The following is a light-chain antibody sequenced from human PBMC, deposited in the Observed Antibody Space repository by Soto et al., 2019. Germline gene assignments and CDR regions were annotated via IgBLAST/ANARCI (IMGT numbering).Light chain of an antibody. J-gene: IGLJ1*01. CDR3: SSYAGSSNV. Sequence: QSALTQPASASGSPGQSGAISCTGTSSDVGGYNYVSWYQQHPGKAPKLMIYEVNKRPSGVPDRFSGSKSGNTASLTVSGLQAEDEADYYCSSYAGSSNVFGTGTKLTVL. V-gene: IGLV2-8*01. CDR1: SSDVGGYNY. CDR2: EVN.